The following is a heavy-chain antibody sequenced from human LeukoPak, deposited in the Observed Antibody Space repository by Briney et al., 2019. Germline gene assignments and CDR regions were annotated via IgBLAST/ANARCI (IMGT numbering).Heavy chain of an antibody. Sequence: GGSLRLSCAASGFTFDDYAMHWVRRAPGKGLEWVSGISWNSGSIGYADSVKGRFTISRDNAKNSLYLQMNSLRAEDTALYYCAKSSGGRWLQSFDYWGQGILVTVSS. CDR2: ISWNSGSI. CDR1: GFTFDDYA. CDR3: AKSSGGRWLQSFDY. J-gene: IGHJ4*02. V-gene: IGHV3-9*01. D-gene: IGHD5-24*01.